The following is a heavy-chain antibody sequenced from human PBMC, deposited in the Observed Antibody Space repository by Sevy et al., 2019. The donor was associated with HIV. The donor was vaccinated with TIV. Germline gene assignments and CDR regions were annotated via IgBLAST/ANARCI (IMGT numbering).Heavy chain of an antibody. CDR1: GGSISTGGYY. V-gene: IGHV4-31*03. D-gene: IGHD3-16*01. CDR3: AGSLWDVAFDF. CDR2: IYYRGST. Sequence: SETLSLTCTVSGGSISTGGYYWSWIRQHPGKGLEWIGYIYYRGSTSYNPSLQSRVTLSVDTSKNQFSLRLGAVTAADSAVYYCAGSLWDVAFDFWGQGIQVTVSS. J-gene: IGHJ4*02.